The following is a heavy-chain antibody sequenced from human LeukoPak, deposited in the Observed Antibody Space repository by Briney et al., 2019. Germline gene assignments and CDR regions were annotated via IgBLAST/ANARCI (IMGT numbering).Heavy chain of an antibody. Sequence: SETLSLTCTVSGGSISSHFWSWIRQPPGKGLEWIGYIHYSGSTNYNPSLKSRVTISVDTSKNQFSLRLSSVTAADTAVYYCARDGYSGSSLFDYWGQGTLVTVSS. J-gene: IGHJ4*02. CDR1: GGSISSHF. CDR3: ARDGYSGSSLFDY. D-gene: IGHD1-26*01. V-gene: IGHV4-59*11. CDR2: IHYSGST.